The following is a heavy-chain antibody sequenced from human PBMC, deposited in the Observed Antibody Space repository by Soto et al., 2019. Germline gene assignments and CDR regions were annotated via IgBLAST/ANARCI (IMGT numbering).Heavy chain of an antibody. D-gene: IGHD1-26*01. CDR1: GGSISSSSYY. J-gene: IGHJ6*02. CDR3: ASLFKTIGYYYYGMDV. V-gene: IGHV4-39*01. Sequence: SETLSLTCTVSGGSISSSSYYWGWIRQPPGKGLEWIGSIYYSGSTYYNPSLKSRVTISVDTSKNQFSLKLSSVTAADTAVYYCASLFKTIGYYYYGMDVWGQGTTVTVSS. CDR2: IYYSGST.